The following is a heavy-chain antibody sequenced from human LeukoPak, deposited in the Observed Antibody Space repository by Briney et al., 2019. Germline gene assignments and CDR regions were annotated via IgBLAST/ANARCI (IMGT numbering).Heavy chain of an antibody. CDR3: AKLSTSPYYFDY. Sequence: PGGSLRLSCAASGFTFSSYSMNWVRQAPGKGLEWVSYISSSSSTIYYADSVKGRFTISRDNSKNTLYLQMNSLRAEDTAVYYCAKLSTSPYYFDYWGQGTLVTVSS. J-gene: IGHJ4*02. CDR2: ISSSSSTI. D-gene: IGHD2-2*01. V-gene: IGHV3-48*01. CDR1: GFTFSSYS.